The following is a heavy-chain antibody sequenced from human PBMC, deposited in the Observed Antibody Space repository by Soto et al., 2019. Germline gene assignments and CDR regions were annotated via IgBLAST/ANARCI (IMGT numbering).Heavy chain of an antibody. CDR3: ASPELAYGGGDCCRNPGGGPFDI. D-gene: IGHD2-21*02. V-gene: IGHV1-69*01. CDR1: GGTFSSYA. CDR2: ISPIFGTA. J-gene: IGHJ3*02. Sequence: QVQLVQSGAEVKKPGSSVKVSCKASGGTFSSYAISWVRQAPGQGLEWMGGISPIFGTAHYAQKFQGRVTITADEATRTAYMEVSSLRSEGTAVYYCASPELAYGGGDCCRNPGGGPFDIWGQGTMVTVSS.